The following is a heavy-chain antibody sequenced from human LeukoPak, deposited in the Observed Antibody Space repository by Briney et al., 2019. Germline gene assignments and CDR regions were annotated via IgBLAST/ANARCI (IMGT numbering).Heavy chain of an antibody. CDR3: ARDLIVGTTYFDY. CDR1: GFTFRIYA. Sequence: GGSLRLSCAASGFTFRIYAMSWVRQAPGKGLEWVSYISSSSTTIYYADSVKGRFTISGDNAKNSLFLQMNSLRAEDTAMYYCARDLIVGTTYFDYWGQGTLVTVSS. V-gene: IGHV3-48*04. J-gene: IGHJ4*02. D-gene: IGHD1-26*01. CDR2: ISSSSTTI.